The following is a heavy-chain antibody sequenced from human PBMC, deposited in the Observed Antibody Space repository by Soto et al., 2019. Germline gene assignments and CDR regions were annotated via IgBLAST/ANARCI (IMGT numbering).Heavy chain of an antibody. CDR2: ITGSGGAT. CDR3: AKVYTSISKGSFDY. V-gene: IGHV3-23*01. J-gene: IGHJ4*02. CDR1: GLTFSNYA. Sequence: EVHLLEFGGGLVQRGGSLSLSCAASGLTFSNYAMNWVRQAPGKGLEWVSGITGSGGATFYADSVKGRFTISRDNSKNKVYLQVKSVRADDTAVYYCAKVYTSISKGSFDYWGQGALVTVSS. D-gene: IGHD5-18*01.